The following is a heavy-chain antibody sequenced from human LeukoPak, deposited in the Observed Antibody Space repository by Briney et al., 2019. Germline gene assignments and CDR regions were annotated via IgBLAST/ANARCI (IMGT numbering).Heavy chain of an antibody. D-gene: IGHD2-2*01. V-gene: IGHV1-18*01. J-gene: IGHJ4*02. Sequence: ASVKVSCKASGGTFSSYAISWVRQAPGQGLEWMGWISAYNVNTNYAQNLQGRVTMTTDTSTSTAYMELRSLRSDDTAVYYCVRDIVVVPAAMGGYWGQGTLLTVSS. CDR3: VRDIVVVPAAMGGY. CDR2: ISAYNVNT. CDR1: GGTFSSYA.